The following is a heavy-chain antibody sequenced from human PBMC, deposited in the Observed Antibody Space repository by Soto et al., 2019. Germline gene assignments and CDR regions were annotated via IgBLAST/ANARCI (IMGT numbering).Heavy chain of an antibody. J-gene: IGHJ4*02. CDR1: GGTFSSYA. Sequence: GASVKVSCKASGGTFSSYAISWVRQAPGQGLEWMGGIIPIFGTANYAQKFQGRVTITADESTSTAYMELSSLRSEDTAVYYCAGMAPGGNSVLGYWGQGTLVTVSS. D-gene: IGHD2-21*02. CDR2: IIPIFGTA. CDR3: AGMAPGGNSVLGY. V-gene: IGHV1-69*13.